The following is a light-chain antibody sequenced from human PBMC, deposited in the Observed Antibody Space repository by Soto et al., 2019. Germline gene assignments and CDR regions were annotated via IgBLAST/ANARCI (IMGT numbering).Light chain of an antibody. V-gene: IGLV2-14*01. CDR2: EVS. CDR3: SSYTTSSALQV. J-gene: IGLJ1*01. CDR1: SSDIGGYNY. Sequence: QSALTQPASVSGSPGQSITISCTGTSSDIGGYNYLSWYQQHPGKAPKLLIHEVSNRPSGVSNRFSGSKSGNTASLTISGLQAEDEADYYCSSYTTSSALQVFGTGTKVTVL.